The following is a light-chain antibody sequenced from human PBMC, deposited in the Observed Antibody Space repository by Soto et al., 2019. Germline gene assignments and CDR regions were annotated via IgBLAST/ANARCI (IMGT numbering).Light chain of an antibody. CDR2: SKD. V-gene: IGLV1-44*01. Sequence: QSVLTQPPSASGTPGQRVTISCSGSSSNMGSNNVNWYQQLPGAAPKLLIYSKDQRPSGVPDRFSGSKSGTSGSLAISGLQSEDEADYYCAAWDDSLNGVVFGGGTKLTVL. J-gene: IGLJ2*01. CDR1: SSNMGSNN. CDR3: AAWDDSLNGVV.